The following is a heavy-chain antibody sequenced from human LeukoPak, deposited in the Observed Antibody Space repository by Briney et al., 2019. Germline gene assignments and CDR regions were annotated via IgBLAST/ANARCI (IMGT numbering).Heavy chain of an antibody. CDR3: ARTTYYDLDYYYMDV. CDR1: GFTLSSYV. J-gene: IGHJ6*03. D-gene: IGHD3-3*01. CDR2: VSQDGSNK. V-gene: IGHV3-30*04. Sequence: GSLRLSCAASGFTLSSYVMHWVRQVPGKGLEWVAVVSQDGSNKDYADSVRGRFTISRDNSKNILQLQMNSLRAEDTAVFYCARTTYYDLDYYYMDVWGNGTTVTVSS.